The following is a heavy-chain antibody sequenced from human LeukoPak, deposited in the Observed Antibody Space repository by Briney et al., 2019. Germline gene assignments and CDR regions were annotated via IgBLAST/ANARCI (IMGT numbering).Heavy chain of an antibody. CDR3: ARHDQLLFSDAFDI. D-gene: IGHD2-2*01. J-gene: IGHJ3*02. V-gene: IGHV4-34*01. CDR1: GGSFSGYY. Sequence: PSETLSLTCAVYGGSFSGYYWSWIRQPPGKGLEWIGEINHSGSTNYNPSLKSRVTISVDTSKNQFSLKLSSVTAADTAVYYCARHDQLLFSDAFDIWGQGTMVTVSS. CDR2: INHSGST.